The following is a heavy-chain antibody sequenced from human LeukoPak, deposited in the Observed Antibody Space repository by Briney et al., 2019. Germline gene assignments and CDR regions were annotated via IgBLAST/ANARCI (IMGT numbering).Heavy chain of an antibody. D-gene: IGHD1-26*01. V-gene: IGHV4-34*01. CDR1: GGSFSGYY. CDR2: INHSGST. J-gene: IGHJ4*02. Sequence: SETLSLTCAVYGGSFSGYYWSWIRQPPGKGLEWIGEINHSGSTNYNPSLKSRVTISVDTSKNQFSLKLSSVTTADTAVYYCASYWSSGSYDYWGQGTLVTVSS. CDR3: ASYWSSGSYDY.